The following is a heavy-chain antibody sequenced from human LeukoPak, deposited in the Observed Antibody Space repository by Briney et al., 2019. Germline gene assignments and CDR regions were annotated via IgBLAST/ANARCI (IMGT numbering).Heavy chain of an antibody. V-gene: IGHV1-2*02. CDR3: ARRKYYYDSSGYYEVSSRDAFDI. CDR2: INPNSGGT. D-gene: IGHD3-22*01. J-gene: IGHJ3*02. CDR1: GYTFTSYD. Sequence: ASVKVSCKASGYTFTSYDINWVRQAPGQGLEWMGWINPNSGGTNYAQKFQGRVTMTRDTSISTAYMELSRLRSDDTAVYYCARRKYYYDSSGYYEVSSRDAFDIWGQGTMVTVSS.